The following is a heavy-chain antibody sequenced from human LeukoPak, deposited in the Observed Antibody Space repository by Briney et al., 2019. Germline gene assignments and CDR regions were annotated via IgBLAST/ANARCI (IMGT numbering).Heavy chain of an antibody. CDR1: GDSVSGSPAD. D-gene: IGHD3-10*01. V-gene: IGHV6-1*01. J-gene: IGHJ4*02. Sequence: SQTLSLTCAISGDSVSGSPADGNCIRQSPSRGLEWRGWAYYRSKLFIDYALSVKGRITITPDTSKNQFSLQLNSVTAEDTAVYYCARGAVRGGTNFDYRGQGTLVTVSS. CDR2: AYYRSKLFI. CDR3: ARGAVRGGTNFDY.